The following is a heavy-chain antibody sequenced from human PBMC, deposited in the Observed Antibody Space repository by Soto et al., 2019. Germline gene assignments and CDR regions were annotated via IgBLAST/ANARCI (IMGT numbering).Heavy chain of an antibody. Sequence: QLQLQESGPGLVKPSETLSLTCTVSGGSISSSSYYWGWIRQPPGKGLEWIGSIYYSGSTYYNPSIKSRVTTSVDTSKNQFSLKLSSVTAADTAVYYCARHSPGRTPANYWGQGTLVTVSS. D-gene: IGHD6-25*01. J-gene: IGHJ4*02. CDR1: GGSISSSSYY. V-gene: IGHV4-39*01. CDR3: ARHSPGRTPANY. CDR2: IYYSGST.